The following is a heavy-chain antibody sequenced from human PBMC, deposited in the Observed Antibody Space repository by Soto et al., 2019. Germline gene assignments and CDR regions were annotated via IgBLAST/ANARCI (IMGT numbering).Heavy chain of an antibody. J-gene: IGHJ6*02. Sequence: QVQLVQSGAEVKKSGASVKVSCKASGYSVSDYFIQWVRQAPGQGLEWVAWINPKTAATNYAKKFQGRVSLTWDTSFSTADREVTRLRPDDTAVYYCARIKWGLDYYNGMDGWGQGTTVIVSS. V-gene: IGHV1-2*02. CDR2: INPKTAAT. CDR1: GYSVSDYF. CDR3: ARIKWGLDYYNGMDG. D-gene: IGHD1-26*01.